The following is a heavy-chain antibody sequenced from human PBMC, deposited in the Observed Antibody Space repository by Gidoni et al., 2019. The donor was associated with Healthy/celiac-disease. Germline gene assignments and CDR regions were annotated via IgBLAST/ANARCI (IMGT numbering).Heavy chain of an antibody. V-gene: IGHV4-34*01. D-gene: IGHD3-16*02. CDR1: GGSFSGYY. CDR3: ARGDYVWGSYRYTRGGFDY. J-gene: IGHJ4*02. CDR2: INHSGST. Sequence: QVQLQQWGAGLLKPSETLSLTCAVYGGSFSGYYWIWIRQPPGKGLEWIGEINHSGSTNYNPSLKSRVTISVDTSKNQFSLKLSSVTAADTAVYYCARGDYVWGSYRYTRGGFDYWGQGTLVTVSS.